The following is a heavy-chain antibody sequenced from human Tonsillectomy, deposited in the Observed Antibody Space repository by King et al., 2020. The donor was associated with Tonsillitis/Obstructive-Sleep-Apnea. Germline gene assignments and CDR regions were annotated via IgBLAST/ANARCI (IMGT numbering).Heavy chain of an antibody. CDR1: GGSISSGGYY. V-gene: IGHV4-31*03. D-gene: IGHD4-17*01. CDR3: ASEVTTGAFDY. CDR2: IYDSGST. J-gene: IGHJ4*02. Sequence: VQLQESGPGLVKPSQNLSLTCTVSGGSISSGGYYWSWIRQHPGKGLEWIGYIYDSGSTYYNPSLKSRVSISVDTSKNQFSLNLNSVTVADTAVYYCASEVTTGAFDYWGQGTLVTVSS.